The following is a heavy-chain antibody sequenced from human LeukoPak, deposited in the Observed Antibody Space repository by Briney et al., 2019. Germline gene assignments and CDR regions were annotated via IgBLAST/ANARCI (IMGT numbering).Heavy chain of an antibody. D-gene: IGHD3-10*01. CDR1: GFTFDDYA. V-gene: IGHV3-9*01. CDR2: ISWNSGSI. CDR3: AKVHSITLAFDI. J-gene: IGHJ3*02. Sequence: GGSLRLSCAASGFTFDDYAMHWVRHAPGKGLEWVSGISWNSGSIGYADSVKGRFTISRDNAKNSLYLQMNSLRAEDTALYYCAKVHSITLAFDIWGQGTMVTVSS.